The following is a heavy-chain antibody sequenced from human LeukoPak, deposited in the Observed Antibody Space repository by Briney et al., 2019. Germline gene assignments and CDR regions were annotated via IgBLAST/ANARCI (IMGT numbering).Heavy chain of an antibody. Sequence: PGGSLRLSCVASGFTFSSSWMYWVRQAPGKGLVWASRISSDGSSTTYADSVKGRFTISRDNSKNTLYLQMNSLRAEDTAVYYCAKDDYYDSSGYTQTPLSFDYWGQGTLVTVSS. CDR2: ISSDGSST. V-gene: IGHV3-74*01. CDR1: GFTFSSSW. CDR3: AKDDYYDSSGYTQTPLSFDY. D-gene: IGHD3-22*01. J-gene: IGHJ4*02.